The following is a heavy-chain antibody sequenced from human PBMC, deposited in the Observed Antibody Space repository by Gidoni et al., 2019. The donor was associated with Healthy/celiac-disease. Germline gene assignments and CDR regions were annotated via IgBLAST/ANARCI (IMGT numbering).Heavy chain of an antibody. CDR1: GFTFSSYA. Sequence: EVQLLESGGGLVQPGGSLRLSCAAPGFTFSSYALSWVRQAPGKGLEWVSASSGSGGSTYYADSVKGRFTISRDNSKNTLYLQMNSLRAEDTAVYYCAKDWGYCSGGSCLYYFDYWGQGTLVTVSS. CDR2: SSGSGGST. D-gene: IGHD2-15*01. J-gene: IGHJ4*02. V-gene: IGHV3-23*01. CDR3: AKDWGYCSGGSCLYYFDY.